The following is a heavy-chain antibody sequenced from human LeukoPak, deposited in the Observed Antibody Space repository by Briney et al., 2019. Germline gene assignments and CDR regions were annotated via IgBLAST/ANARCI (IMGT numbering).Heavy chain of an antibody. CDR3: ARSEQWLVIHLDY. V-gene: IGHV1-69*13. CDR1: GGTFSSYA. CDR2: IIPIFGTA. Sequence: SVKVSXKASGGTFSSYAISWVRQAPGQGLEWMGGIIPIFGTANYAQKFQGRVTITADESTSTAYMELSSLRSEDTAVYYCARSEQWLVIHLDYWGQGTLVTVSS. D-gene: IGHD6-19*01. J-gene: IGHJ4*02.